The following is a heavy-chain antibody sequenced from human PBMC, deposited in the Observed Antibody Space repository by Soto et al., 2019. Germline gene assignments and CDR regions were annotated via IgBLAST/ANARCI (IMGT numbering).Heavy chain of an antibody. Sequence: AAVKVSCKASGYTFTSYAMHWVRQAPGQRLEWMGWINAGNGNTKYSQKFQGRVTITRDTSASTAYMELSSLRSEDTAVYYCARDAAWSGGYDSSGYLRGVNYYGMDVWGQGTTVTVSS. V-gene: IGHV1-3*01. J-gene: IGHJ6*02. CDR2: INAGNGNT. D-gene: IGHD3-22*01. CDR1: GYTFTSYA. CDR3: ARDAAWSGGYDSSGYLRGVNYYGMDV.